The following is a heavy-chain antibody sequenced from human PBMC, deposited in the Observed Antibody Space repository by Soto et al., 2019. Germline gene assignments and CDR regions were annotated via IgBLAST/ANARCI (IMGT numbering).Heavy chain of an antibody. CDR1: GGTFSSYA. D-gene: IGHD4-17*01. V-gene: IGHV1-69*06. CDR2: LIPIFGTA. CDR3: ARDGSDGDYVWFDP. J-gene: IGHJ5*02. Sequence: ASVKVSCKASGGTFSSYAISWVRQAPGQGLEWMGGLIPIFGTANYAQKFQGRVTITADKSTSTAYMELSSLRSEDAAVYYCARDGSDGDYVWFDPWGQGTLVTVSS.